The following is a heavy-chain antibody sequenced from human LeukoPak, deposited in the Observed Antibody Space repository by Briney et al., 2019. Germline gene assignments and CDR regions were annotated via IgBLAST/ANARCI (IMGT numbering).Heavy chain of an antibody. CDR3: ARERPAAAAGTGYFDY. D-gene: IGHD6-13*01. J-gene: IGHJ4*02. Sequence: GGSLRLSCAASGFTFSDYYMSWIRQAPGKGLEWVSYISSSGGTIYYADSVKGRFTISRDNAKNSLYLQMNSLRAEDTAVYYCARERPAAAAGTGYFDYWGQGTLVTVSS. CDR1: GFTFSDYY. V-gene: IGHV3-11*04. CDR2: ISSSGGTI.